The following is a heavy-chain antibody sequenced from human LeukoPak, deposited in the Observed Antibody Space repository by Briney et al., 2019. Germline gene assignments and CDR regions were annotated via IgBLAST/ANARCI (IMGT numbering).Heavy chain of an antibody. Sequence: ASVKVSCKVSGYTLTELSIHWVRQAPGKGLEWMGGFDSEDGNTIYAQKFQGRVTMTEDTSTDTAYMELSSLRSEDTAVYYCAKTPGDWYFDLWGRGTLVTVSS. CDR1: GYTLTELS. V-gene: IGHV1-24*01. D-gene: IGHD4-23*01. CDR3: AKTPGDWYFDL. J-gene: IGHJ2*01. CDR2: FDSEDGNT.